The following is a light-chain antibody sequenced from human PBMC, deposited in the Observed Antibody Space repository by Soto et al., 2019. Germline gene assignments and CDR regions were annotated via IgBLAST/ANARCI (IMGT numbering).Light chain of an antibody. CDR1: QGIYNY. CDR2: AAS. CDR3: QKYNSAPLP. V-gene: IGKV1-27*01. Sequence: DIQMTQSPSSLSASVGDRVTITCRASQGIYNYLAWYQQKPGKVPKLLIYAASTLQSGVPSRFSGSGSGTDFTLTISSLQPEDVATYYCQKYNSAPLPFGGGTKVEIK. J-gene: IGKJ4*01.